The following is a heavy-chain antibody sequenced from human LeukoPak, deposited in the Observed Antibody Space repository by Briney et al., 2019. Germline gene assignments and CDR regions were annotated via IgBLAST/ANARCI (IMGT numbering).Heavy chain of an antibody. D-gene: IGHD3-10*02. CDR1: GFTFSNYA. Sequence: SGGSLRLSCAASGFTFSNYAMHWVRQAPGKGLEWVSSISSSSSYIYYADSVKGRFTISRDNAKNSLYLQMNSLRAEDTAVYYCAELGITMIGGVWGKGTTVTISS. CDR3: AELGITMIGGV. J-gene: IGHJ6*04. V-gene: IGHV3-21*01. CDR2: ISSSSSYI.